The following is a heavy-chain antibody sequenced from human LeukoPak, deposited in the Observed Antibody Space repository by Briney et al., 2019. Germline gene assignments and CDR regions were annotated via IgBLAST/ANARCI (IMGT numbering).Heavy chain of an antibody. CDR3: ARGRTLYSSSSRWFDP. J-gene: IGHJ5*02. Sequence: PSETLSLTCAVYGGSFSDYYWSWIRQPPGKGLEWIGEINHSGSTNYNPSLKSRVTISVDTSKNQFSLKLSSVTAADTAVYYCARGRTLYSSSSRWFDPWGQGTLVTVSS. D-gene: IGHD6-6*01. V-gene: IGHV4-34*01. CDR1: GGSFSDYY. CDR2: INHSGST.